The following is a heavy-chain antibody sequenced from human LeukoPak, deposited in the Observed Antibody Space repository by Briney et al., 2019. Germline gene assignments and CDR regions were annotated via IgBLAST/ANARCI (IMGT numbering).Heavy chain of an antibody. CDR1: GFTFNNYN. Sequence: GGSLRLSCTASGFTFNNYNMNWVRQAPGKGLELVSSITSGSSHIYYADSVKGRFTIYRDNAKSSLYLQMNSLRAEDTAVYYCARGFPPPYYDSSGYDYWGQGTLVTVSS. J-gene: IGHJ4*02. D-gene: IGHD3-22*01. V-gene: IGHV3-21*01. CDR2: ITSGSSHI. CDR3: ARGFPPPYYDSSGYDY.